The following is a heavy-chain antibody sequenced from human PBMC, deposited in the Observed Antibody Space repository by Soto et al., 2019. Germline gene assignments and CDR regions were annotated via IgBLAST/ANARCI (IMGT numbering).Heavy chain of an antibody. J-gene: IGHJ4*02. CDR1: GGSISRGDYY. Sequence: SETLSLTCSVSGGSISRGDYYWNWIRQQPGKGLEWIGHIYYSGSTYYNSSLKSRVTISLDTSKNQFSLKLSSVTAADTAVYYCARDTGGGNYHIDYWGQGTLVTVS. D-gene: IGHD1-26*01. V-gene: IGHV4-30-4*01. CDR2: IYYSGST. CDR3: ARDTGGGNYHIDY.